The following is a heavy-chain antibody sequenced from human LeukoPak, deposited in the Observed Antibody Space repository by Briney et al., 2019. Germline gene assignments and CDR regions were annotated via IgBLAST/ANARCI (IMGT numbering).Heavy chain of an antibody. CDR2: INPSGGST. D-gene: IGHD3-16*02. V-gene: IGHV1-46*01. CDR1: GYTFTSYY. Sequence: ASLKASCKASGYTFTSYYMHWVRQAPGQGLEWMGIINPSGGSTSYAQKFQGRVTMTRDMSTSTVYMELSSLRSEDTAVYYCARAELSLVGYYFDYWGQGTLVTVSS. CDR3: ARAELSLVGYYFDY. J-gene: IGHJ4*02.